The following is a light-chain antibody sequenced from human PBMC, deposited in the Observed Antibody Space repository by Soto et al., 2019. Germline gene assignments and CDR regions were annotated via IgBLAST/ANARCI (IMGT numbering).Light chain of an antibody. CDR3: SSYAGSNSVV. CDR2: EVS. V-gene: IGLV2-8*01. Sequence: QSVLTQPPSASGSPGQSVTISCTGTSSDVGGYNYVSWYQQHPGKAPKLMIYEVSKRPSGVPDRFSGSKSGNTASLTVSGLQAEDEADYYCSSYAGSNSVVFGGWTKVTVL. J-gene: IGLJ2*01. CDR1: SSDVGGYNY.